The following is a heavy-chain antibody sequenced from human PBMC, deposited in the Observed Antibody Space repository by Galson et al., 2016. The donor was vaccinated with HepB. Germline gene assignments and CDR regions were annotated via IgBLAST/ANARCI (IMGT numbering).Heavy chain of an antibody. D-gene: IGHD3-22*01. V-gene: IGHV3-30*18. J-gene: IGHJ4*02. CDR2: ISYDGSNK. CDR3: AKVRYDSSSYQSPYFDH. Sequence: SLRLSCAASGFTFSSYGMHWIRQAPGKGLEWVAVISYDGSNKYYAGSVKGRFTISRDNSKNTLFLQMHSLRVEDTAVYYCAKVRYDSSSYQSPYFDHWGQGILVTVSS. CDR1: GFTFSSYG.